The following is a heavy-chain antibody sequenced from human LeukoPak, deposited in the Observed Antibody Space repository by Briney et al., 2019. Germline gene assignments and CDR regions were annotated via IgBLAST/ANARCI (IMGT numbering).Heavy chain of an antibody. CDR3: ATLTVRGVINI. J-gene: IGHJ4*02. D-gene: IGHD3-10*01. CDR1: GFTFSNTW. Sequence: GGSLRLSCAASGFTFSNTWMNWVRQAPGKGLEWVDRIQSKTDGGTTEYAAPVKGRFTISRDDSKTTLYLQMNSLKTEDTAVYYCATLTVRGVINIWGQGTLVTVSS. CDR2: IQSKTDGGTT. V-gene: IGHV3-15*01.